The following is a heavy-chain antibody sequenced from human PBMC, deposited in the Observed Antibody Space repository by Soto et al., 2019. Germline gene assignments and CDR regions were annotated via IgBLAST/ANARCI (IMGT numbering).Heavy chain of an antibody. CDR2: ISYDGSNK. CDR3: AKDADYYESSGLFDY. D-gene: IGHD3-22*01. V-gene: IGHV3-30*18. J-gene: IGHJ4*02. Sequence: QVQLVESGGGVVQPGRSLRLSCAASGFTFSSYGMHWVRQAPGKGLEWVAVISYDGSNKYYADSVKGRFTISRDNSKNTLYMQMNSLRAEDTAVYYCAKDADYYESSGLFDYWGQGTLVTVSS. CDR1: GFTFSSYG.